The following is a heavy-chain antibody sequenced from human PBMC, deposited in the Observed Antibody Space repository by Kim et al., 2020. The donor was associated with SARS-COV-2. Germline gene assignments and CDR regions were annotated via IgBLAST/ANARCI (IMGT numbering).Heavy chain of an antibody. J-gene: IGHJ4*02. CDR2: IYYSGST. D-gene: IGHD1-26*01. V-gene: IGHV4-61*01. CDR1: GGSVSSGSYY. Sequence: SETLSPTCTVSGGSVSSGSYYWSWIRQPPGKGLEWIGYIYYSGSTNYNPSLKSRVTISVDTSKNQFSLKLSSVTAADTAVYYCASRGWELPLVWGQGTLV. CDR3: ASRGWELPLV.